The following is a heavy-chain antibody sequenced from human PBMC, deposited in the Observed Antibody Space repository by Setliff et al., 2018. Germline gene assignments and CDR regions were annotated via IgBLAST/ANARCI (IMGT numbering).Heavy chain of an antibody. Sequence: VASVKVSCKASGYTFTNYGITWVRQAPGQGLEWMGWINNYNFNTNYAQKLQGRVTMTTDTSTSTAYMELRSLRSDDTAMYYCARINFYYSTAYYYAPHHWGQGTLVTVSS. V-gene: IGHV1-18*01. D-gene: IGHD3-22*01. CDR2: INNYNFNT. CDR3: ARINFYYSTAYYYAPHH. J-gene: IGHJ5*02. CDR1: GYTFTNYG.